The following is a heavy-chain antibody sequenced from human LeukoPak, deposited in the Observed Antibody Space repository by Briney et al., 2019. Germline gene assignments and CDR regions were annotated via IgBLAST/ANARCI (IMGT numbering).Heavy chain of an antibody. D-gene: IGHD3-3*01. J-gene: IGHJ4*02. Sequence: GSLRLSCAASGFTFSSYSMNWVRQAPGKGLEWVSYTSSSSSTIYYADSVKGRFTISRDNAKNSLYLQMNSLKTEDTAVYYCAKAFCSEKQCTLDYWGQGTLVTVSS. CDR3: AKAFCSEKQCTLDY. CDR2: TSSSSSTI. V-gene: IGHV3-48*01. CDR1: GFTFSSYS.